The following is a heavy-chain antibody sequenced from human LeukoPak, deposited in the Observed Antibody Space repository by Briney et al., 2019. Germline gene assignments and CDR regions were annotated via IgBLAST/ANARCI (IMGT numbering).Heavy chain of an antibody. CDR2: IYPGDSDT. CDR3: ARVPLWFGELYGMDV. J-gene: IGHJ6*02. Sequence: GESLKISCKGSGYSFTSYWIGWVRQMPGKGLEWMGIIYPGDSDTRYSPSFQGQVTISADKSISTAYLQRSSLKASDTAMYYCARVPLWFGELYGMDVWGQGTTVTVSS. CDR1: GYSFTSYW. V-gene: IGHV5-51*01. D-gene: IGHD3-10*01.